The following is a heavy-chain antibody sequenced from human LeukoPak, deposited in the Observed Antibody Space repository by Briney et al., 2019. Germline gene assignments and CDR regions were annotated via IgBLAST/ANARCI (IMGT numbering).Heavy chain of an antibody. CDR3: AKDRTYCSSTSCYGVTDYFDY. CDR1: GFNFDDYT. V-gene: IGHV3-9*01. J-gene: IGHJ4*02. CDR2: IFWDSSKV. Sequence: GGSLRLSCSASGFNFDDYTMHWVRQAPGKGLEWVSSIFWDSSKVAYADSVKGRFTISRDNSKNTLYLQMNSLRAEDTAVYYCAKDRTYCSSTSCYGVTDYFDYWGQGTLVTVSS. D-gene: IGHD2-2*01.